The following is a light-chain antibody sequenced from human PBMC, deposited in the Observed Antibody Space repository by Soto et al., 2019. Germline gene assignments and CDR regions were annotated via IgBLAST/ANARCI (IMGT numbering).Light chain of an antibody. CDR1: SSNIGAGYD. CDR2: ANS. CDR3: QSSDSSLSGYV. J-gene: IGLJ1*01. V-gene: IGLV1-40*01. Sequence: QAVVTQPPSVSGAPGQRVTISCTGSSSNIGAGYDVHWYQQLPGTAPKLLIYANSNRPSGVPGRFSGSKSGTSASLAITGLQAEDEADYYCQSSDSSLSGYVFGTGTKVTVL.